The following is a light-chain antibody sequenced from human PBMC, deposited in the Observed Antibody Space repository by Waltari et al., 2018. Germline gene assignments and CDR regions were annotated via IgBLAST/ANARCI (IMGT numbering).Light chain of an antibody. CDR1: SGHSSNV. J-gene: IGLJ3*02. Sequence: QLVLTQSPSASASLGASVKLTCTLSSGHSSNVIAWLPQQPEKGPRYLMRVNSDGSHSRGDEIPDRFSGSSSGAERYLTISGLQSEDEADYYCQTGGHGTWVFGGGTKLTVL. CDR2: VNSDGSH. CDR3: QTGGHGTWV. V-gene: IGLV4-69*01.